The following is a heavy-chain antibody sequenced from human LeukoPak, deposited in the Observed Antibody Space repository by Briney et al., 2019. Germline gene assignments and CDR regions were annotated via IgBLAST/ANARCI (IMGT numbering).Heavy chain of an antibody. V-gene: IGHV1-18*01. CDR1: GYTFTSYG. D-gene: IGHD6-6*01. CDR2: ISAFNGNT. J-gene: IGHJ6*03. Sequence: GASVKVSCKASGYTFTSYGISWVRQAPGQGLEWMGWISAFNGNTNYAQKLQGRVTMTTDTSTSTAYMELRSLRSDDTAVYYCAREMTPYSSSAFDYMDVWGKGTTVTVSS. CDR3: AREMTPYSSSAFDYMDV.